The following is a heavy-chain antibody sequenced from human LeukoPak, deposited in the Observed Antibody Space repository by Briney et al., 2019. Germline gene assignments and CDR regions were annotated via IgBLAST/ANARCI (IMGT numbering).Heavy chain of an antibody. D-gene: IGHD2-15*01. CDR2: IIPIFGTA. Sequence: ASVTVSCMASGGTFSIYAISWVRQAPGQGLEWMGGIIPIFGTANYAQKFQGRVTITADESTSTAYMELSSLRSEDTAVYYCARERSGRLDYWGQGTTVTVSS. CDR3: ARERSGRLDY. V-gene: IGHV1-69*13. J-gene: IGHJ4*02. CDR1: GGTFSIYA.